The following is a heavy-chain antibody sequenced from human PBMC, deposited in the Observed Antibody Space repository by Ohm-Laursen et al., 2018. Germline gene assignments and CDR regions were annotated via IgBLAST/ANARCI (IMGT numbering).Heavy chain of an antibody. CDR2: MYATGSS. V-gene: IGHV4-4*07. J-gene: IGHJ4*02. D-gene: IGHD6-19*01. CDR3: ATTTMDTSGWFGNYFDS. Sequence: SETLSLTCTVSGDSINNYYWSWIRQPAGKGLEWIGRMYATGSSNYNPSLNSRVTMSVDTSRNQFSLKLTSVTAADTAVYYCATTTMDTSGWFGNYFDSWGQGTLVTISS. CDR1: GDSINNYY.